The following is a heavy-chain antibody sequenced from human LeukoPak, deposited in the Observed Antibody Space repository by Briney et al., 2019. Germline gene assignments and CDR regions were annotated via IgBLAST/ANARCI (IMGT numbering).Heavy chain of an antibody. CDR1: GGSISSDY. D-gene: IGHD4-11*01. Sequence: SETLSLTCTVSGGSISSDYWGWIRQSPGKGLERIGYIYYSGTTYYNPSLKSRVTMSVDTSKNQFSPRLSSLTDADTAFYYCARGFYSPHYWGQGTRVIVSS. J-gene: IGHJ4*02. V-gene: IGHV4-59*01. CDR2: IYYSGTT. CDR3: ARGFYSPHY.